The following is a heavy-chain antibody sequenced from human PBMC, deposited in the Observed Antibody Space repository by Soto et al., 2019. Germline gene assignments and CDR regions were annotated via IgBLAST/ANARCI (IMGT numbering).Heavy chain of an antibody. CDR3: AKKGLGSLATYCTTGDCHYDFDV. CDR1: GFTFYNYA. D-gene: IGHD2-8*01. V-gene: IGHV3-23*01. CDR2: ISGGGDGT. Sequence: EVQLLESGGGLVRPGGSLRLSCAASGFTFYNYAMNWVRQAPGKGLEWVSTISGGGDGTYYADSVKGRFTISRDNSRNTVYLLMNSLSAEDTAVYYCAKKGLGSLATYCTTGDCHYDFDVWGQGTLVTVSS. J-gene: IGHJ3*01.